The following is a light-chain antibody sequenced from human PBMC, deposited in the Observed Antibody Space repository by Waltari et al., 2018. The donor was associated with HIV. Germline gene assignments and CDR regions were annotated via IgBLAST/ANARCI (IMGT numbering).Light chain of an antibody. CDR2: GAS. J-gene: IGKJ4*01. CDR1: QSISSTY. CDR3: QHYGTSLLT. V-gene: IGKV3-20*01. Sequence: EIVLTQSLGTLSLSPGERATLSCRASQSISSTYLAWYQQKPGQAPSLLIYGASTRATGIPDRFSGSGSGTDFSLSISRLEPEDFAVYYCQHYGTSLLTFGGGTKVEIK.